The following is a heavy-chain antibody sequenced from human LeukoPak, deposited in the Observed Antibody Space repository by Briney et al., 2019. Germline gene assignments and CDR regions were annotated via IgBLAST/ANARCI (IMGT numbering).Heavy chain of an antibody. D-gene: IGHD6-13*01. Sequence: GGSLRLSCAASGFTFSSYWMSWVRQAPGKGLEWVANIKQDGSEEYYVDSVKGRFTISRDNAKNSLFLQMSSLRVEDTAVYYCARISPSAGDFWGQGTLVTVSS. CDR1: GFTFSSYW. CDR2: IKQDGSEE. CDR3: ARISPSAGDF. J-gene: IGHJ4*02. V-gene: IGHV3-7*01.